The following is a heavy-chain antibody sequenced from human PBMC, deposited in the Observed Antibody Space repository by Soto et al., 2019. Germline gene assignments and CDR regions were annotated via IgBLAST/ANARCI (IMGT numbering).Heavy chain of an antibody. CDR2: ISGSGGST. CDR3: AKDRTYCGGDCYYY. CDR1: GFTFSSYA. J-gene: IGHJ4*02. D-gene: IGHD2-21*02. Sequence: GSLRLSFEASGFTFSSYALSWVRQAPGKGLEWVSAISGSGGSTYYADSVKGRFTISRDNSKNTLYLQMNSLRAEDTDVYYCAKDRTYCGGDCYYYWGQGTLVTVYS. V-gene: IGHV3-23*01.